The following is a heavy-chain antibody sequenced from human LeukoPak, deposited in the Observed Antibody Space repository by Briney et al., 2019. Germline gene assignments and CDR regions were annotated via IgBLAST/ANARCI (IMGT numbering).Heavy chain of an antibody. J-gene: IGHJ4*02. Sequence: PGGSLRLSCAASGFTFSSYSMNWVRQAPGKGLEWVSSISASSGSTVYTDSVKGRFTISRDNSKNTLYLQMNSLRAEDTAVYYCAKETSGGEYGYGWGILDYWGQGTLVTVSP. V-gene: IGHV3-23*01. CDR1: GFTFSSYS. D-gene: IGHD5-18*01. CDR3: AKETSGGEYGYGWGILDY. CDR2: ISASSGST.